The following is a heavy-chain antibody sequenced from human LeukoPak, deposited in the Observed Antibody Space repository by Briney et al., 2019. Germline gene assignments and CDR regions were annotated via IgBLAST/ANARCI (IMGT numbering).Heavy chain of an antibody. CDR1: GGSINSGAYY. D-gene: IGHD5-18*01. CDR3: ARAPTTRGYSYGQFDY. V-gene: IGHV4-34*01. Sequence: SETLSLTCTVSGGSINSGAYYWSWIRQPPGKGLEWIGEINHSGSTNYNPSLKSRVTISVDTSKNQFSLKLSSVTAADTAVYYCARAPTTRGYSYGQFDYWGQGTLVTVSS. CDR2: INHSGST. J-gene: IGHJ4*02.